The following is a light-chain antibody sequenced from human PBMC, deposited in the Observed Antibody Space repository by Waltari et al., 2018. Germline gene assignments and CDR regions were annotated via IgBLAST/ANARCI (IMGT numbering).Light chain of an antibody. J-gene: IGLJ3*02. CDR1: SGSLSTTSY. CDR2: KAN. V-gene: IGLV8-61*01. CDR3: ALYMGSGIWV. Sequence: QTVVTQEPSLSESPGGTVTRTCALSSGSLSTTSYATWYQQTPGQAPRTLVYKANARSSGVPDRFSGSILGNTAALTITGAQADDESDYYCALYMGSGIWVFGGGTRLTVL.